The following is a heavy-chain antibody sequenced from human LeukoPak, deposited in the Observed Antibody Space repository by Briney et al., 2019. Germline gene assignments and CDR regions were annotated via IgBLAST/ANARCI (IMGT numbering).Heavy chain of an antibody. V-gene: IGHV3-33*01. J-gene: IGHJ6*02. Sequence: GRSLRLSCAASGFTFSSYGMHWVRQAPGKGLEWVAVIWYDGSNKYYADSVKGRFTISRDNSKNTLYLQTNSLRAEDTAVYYCARDDCSGGSCYWGYYYYYGMDVWGQGTTVTVSS. CDR3: ARDDCSGGSCYWGYYYYYGMDV. D-gene: IGHD2-15*01. CDR2: IWYDGSNK. CDR1: GFTFSSYG.